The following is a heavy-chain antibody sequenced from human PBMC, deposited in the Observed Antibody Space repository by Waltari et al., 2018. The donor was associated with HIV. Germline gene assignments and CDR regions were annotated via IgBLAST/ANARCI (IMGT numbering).Heavy chain of an antibody. CDR2: IYSGAGT. CDR1: GFTVSSTY. D-gene: IGHD6-19*01. V-gene: IGHV3-66*02. CDR3: ARGGGSGWSRDWYFDL. J-gene: IGHJ2*01. Sequence: EVQLVECGGGLVQPGRALRLSCAASGFTVSSTYMSWARQAPGKGLEWVSVIYSGAGTYDTDSVKGRFTISGDNSKNTLYLHMNTLRTEDTAVYYCARGGGSGWSRDWYFDLWGRGTLVTVSS.